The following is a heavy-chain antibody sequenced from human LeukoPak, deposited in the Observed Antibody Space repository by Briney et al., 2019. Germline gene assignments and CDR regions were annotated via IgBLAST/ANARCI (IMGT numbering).Heavy chain of an antibody. D-gene: IGHD3-10*01. CDR3: AREGDYYGPGSHYGGAFDP. J-gene: IGHJ5*02. Sequence: PSETLSLTCTISGGSVITTHWWNWVRQSPGKGLEWIGEIYHSGRANYNPSLESRVTISVDKSENQLSLKLTSVTAADTAVYYCAREGDYYGPGSHYGGAFDPWGQGTLVIVSS. CDR2: IYHSGRA. CDR1: GGSVITTHW. V-gene: IGHV4-4*02.